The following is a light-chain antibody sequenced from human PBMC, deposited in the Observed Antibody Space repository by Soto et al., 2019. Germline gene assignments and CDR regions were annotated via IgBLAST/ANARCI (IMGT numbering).Light chain of an antibody. V-gene: IGKV1-39*01. CDR3: QQTYSGPRT. CDR1: QSIISY. Sequence: DIQMTQSPSSLSASVGDRVTITCRSSQSIISYLNWYQQKAGKAPQLLIYAAPTLQSGVPARFSGGGSGTDFTLTISSLQPEDSAIYYCQQTYSGPRTFGQGTKLEIK. CDR2: AAP. J-gene: IGKJ2*02.